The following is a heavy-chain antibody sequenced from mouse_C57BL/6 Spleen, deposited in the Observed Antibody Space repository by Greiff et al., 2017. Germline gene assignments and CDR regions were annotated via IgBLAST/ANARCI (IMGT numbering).Heavy chain of an antibody. J-gene: IGHJ2*01. CDR2: IDPNSGGT. CDR1: GYTFTSYW. D-gene: IGHD1-1*01. V-gene: IGHV1-72*01. Sequence: VQLQQPGAELVKPGASVKLSCKASGYTFTSYWMHWVKQRPGRGLEWIGRIDPNSGGTTYNQKFKSKATLTVDKPSSTSYMQLSSLTSEDSAVYYCAIITTVVATKGNFDYWGQGTTLTVSS. CDR3: AIITTVVATKGNFDY.